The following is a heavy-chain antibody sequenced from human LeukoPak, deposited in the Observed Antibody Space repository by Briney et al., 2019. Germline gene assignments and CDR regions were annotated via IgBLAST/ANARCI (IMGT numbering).Heavy chain of an antibody. D-gene: IGHD3-9*01. Sequence: ASVKVSCKASGYTFTSYGISWVRQAPGQGLEWIGWISAYNGNTNYAQKLQGRVTMTTDTSTSTAYMELRSLRSDDTAVYYCARGRGLGYDILTGLYYFDYWGQGTLVTVSS. CDR3: ARGRGLGYDILTGLYYFDY. J-gene: IGHJ4*02. V-gene: IGHV1-18*01. CDR1: GYTFTSYG. CDR2: ISAYNGNT.